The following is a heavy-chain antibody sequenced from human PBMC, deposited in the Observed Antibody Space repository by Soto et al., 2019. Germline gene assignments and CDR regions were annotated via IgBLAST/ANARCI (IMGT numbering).Heavy chain of an antibody. J-gene: IGHJ5*02. CDR1: GGSITSSSHF. CDR2: IYFTGNT. D-gene: IGHD6-25*01. Sequence: PSETLSLTCSVSGGSITSSSHFGGWVRQPPGKGLEWIGTIYFTGNTYYTPSIKGRLTMSIDTSKNEFSLRLNSVTTADTAVYYCAGQTFTIAAALYGRSKWFDPWGAGTLVTVSS. V-gene: IGHV4-39*01. CDR3: AGQTFTIAAALYGRSKWFDP.